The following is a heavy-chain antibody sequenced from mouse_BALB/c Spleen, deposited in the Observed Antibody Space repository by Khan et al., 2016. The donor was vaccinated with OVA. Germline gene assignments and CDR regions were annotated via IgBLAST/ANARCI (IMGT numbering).Heavy chain of an antibody. Sequence: QIQLVQSGPDLKKPGETVKISCKASGYTFTNYGINWVKQAPGKDLKWMGWIYTYTGEPTYADDFKGRFAFSLETSASTAYLQINNLKNAATATYFCARGGRRAMDYWGQGTSVTVSS. J-gene: IGHJ4*01. CDR3: ARGGRRAMDY. V-gene: IGHV9-3-1*01. CDR2: IYTYTGEP. D-gene: IGHD3-3*01. CDR1: GYTFTNYG.